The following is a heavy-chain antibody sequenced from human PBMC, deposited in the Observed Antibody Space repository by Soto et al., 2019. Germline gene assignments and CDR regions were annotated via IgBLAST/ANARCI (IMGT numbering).Heavy chain of an antibody. V-gene: IGHV3-30*18. CDR3: AKVREYQLLLSYYYYMDV. CDR1: GFTFSSYG. Sequence: GGSLRLSCAASGFTFSSYGMHWVRQAPGKGLEWVAVISYDGSNKYYADSVKGRFTISRDNSKNTLYLQMNSLRAEDTAVYYCAKVREYQLLLSYYYYMDVWGKGTTVTVSS. J-gene: IGHJ6*03. D-gene: IGHD2-2*01. CDR2: ISYDGSNK.